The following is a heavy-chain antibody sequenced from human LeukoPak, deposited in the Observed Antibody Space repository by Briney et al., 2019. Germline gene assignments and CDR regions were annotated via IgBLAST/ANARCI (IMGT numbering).Heavy chain of an antibody. V-gene: IGHV3-30*18. J-gene: IGHJ4*02. D-gene: IGHD5-18*01. CDR3: AKGGGYSYGYYY. Sequence: GRSLRLSCAASGFNFSTYGMHWVRQAPGKGLEWVAVISYDGSNKYYADSVKGRFTISRDNSKNTLYLQMNSLRAEDTALYYCAKGGGYSYGYYYWGQGTLVTVSS. CDR1: GFNFSTYG. CDR2: ISYDGSNK.